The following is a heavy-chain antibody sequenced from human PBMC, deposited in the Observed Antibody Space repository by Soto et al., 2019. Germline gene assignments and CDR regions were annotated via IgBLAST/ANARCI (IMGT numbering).Heavy chain of an antibody. Sequence: GGSLRLSCAASGFTFSDYYMSWIRQAPGKGLKWVSYISSSSSYTNYADSVKGRFTISRDNAKNSLYLQMNSLRAEDTAVYYCASYGSGSYYYYWFDPWGQGTLVTVSS. CDR1: GFTFSDYY. D-gene: IGHD3-10*01. V-gene: IGHV3-11*03. CDR3: ASYGSGSYYYYWFDP. J-gene: IGHJ5*02. CDR2: ISSSSSYT.